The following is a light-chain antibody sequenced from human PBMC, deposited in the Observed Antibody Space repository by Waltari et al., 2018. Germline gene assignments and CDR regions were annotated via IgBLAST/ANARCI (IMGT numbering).Light chain of an antibody. Sequence: QSALTQPASVSGSPGQSITISCTGTSSAVGSYNLVSWYQQHPGKAPKLVIYEVIKWPSGVSDRFSGTKSGNTASLTISGLQAEDEADYYCCSYAGSTASYVFGTGTKVTVL. CDR3: CSYAGSTASYV. V-gene: IGLV2-23*02. CDR2: EVI. J-gene: IGLJ1*01. CDR1: SSAVGSYNL.